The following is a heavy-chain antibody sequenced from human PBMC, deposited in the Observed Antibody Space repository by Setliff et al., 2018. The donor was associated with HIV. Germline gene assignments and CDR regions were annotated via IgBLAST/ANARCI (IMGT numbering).Heavy chain of an antibody. V-gene: IGHV4-34*01. CDR1: GGSFSGYY. D-gene: IGHD3-22*01. Sequence: PSETLSLTCAVYGGSFSGYYWSWIRQPPGKGLEWIGEINHSGSTNYNPSLKSRVTISVDTSKNQFSLKLSSVTAADTAVYYCARCQGYDSSVHMDAFDIWGQGTMVTVSS. CDR2: INHSGST. J-gene: IGHJ3*02. CDR3: ARCQGYDSSVHMDAFDI.